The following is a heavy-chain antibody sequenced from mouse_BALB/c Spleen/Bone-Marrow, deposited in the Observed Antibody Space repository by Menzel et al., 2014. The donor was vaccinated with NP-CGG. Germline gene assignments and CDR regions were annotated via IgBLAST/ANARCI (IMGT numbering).Heavy chain of an antibody. J-gene: IGHJ3*01. CDR1: GFDFSRYW. V-gene: IGHV4-1*02. CDR2: INPASSTI. CDR3: AKNYYYGYVAY. Sequence: EVQLQESGGGLVQPGGSLNLSCAASGFDFSRYWMTWVRQAPGKGLEWIGEINPASSTINYTPSLRDKFIISRDNAKNTLYLQMSKVRSEDTALYYCAKNYYYGYVAYWGQGTLVTVSA. D-gene: IGHD1-2*01.